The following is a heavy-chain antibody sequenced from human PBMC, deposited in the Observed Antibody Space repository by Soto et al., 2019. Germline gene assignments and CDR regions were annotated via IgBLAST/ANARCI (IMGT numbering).Heavy chain of an antibody. J-gene: IGHJ4*02. V-gene: IGHV3-30*03. Sequence: PGGSLRLSCVASGFLFDTYGMHWVRQTPGKGLEWVAIISYDGSHKEYADSVKGRFAISRDNSENTLYLQMNNLGVEDTALYYCATSASSAHWGQGTQVTVSS. CDR1: GFLFDTYG. CDR3: ATSASSAH. CDR2: ISYDGSHK. D-gene: IGHD1-26*01.